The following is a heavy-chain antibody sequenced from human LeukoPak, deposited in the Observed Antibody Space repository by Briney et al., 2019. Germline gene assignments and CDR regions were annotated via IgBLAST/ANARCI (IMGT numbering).Heavy chain of an antibody. CDR1: GYTFTTKY. CDR3: AADQYTSWPGRFDP. Sequence: ASVKVSCKASGYTFTTKYMHWVRQAPGQGLEWMGWMNPNSGDTKYAQKFQGRVTMTRDTSITTAYMELSRLRSDDTAVYYCAADQYTSWPGRFDPWGQGSLATVSS. D-gene: IGHD6-19*01. V-gene: IGHV1-2*02. CDR2: MNPNSGDT. J-gene: IGHJ5*02.